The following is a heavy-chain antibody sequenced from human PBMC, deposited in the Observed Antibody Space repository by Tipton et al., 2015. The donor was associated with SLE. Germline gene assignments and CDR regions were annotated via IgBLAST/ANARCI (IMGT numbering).Heavy chain of an antibody. D-gene: IGHD6-19*01. CDR1: GYSFTSYG. CDR2: ISAYNGNT. CDR3: ARDTAQYSSGWYLIDY. Sequence: QLVQSGAEVKKPGASVKVSCKASGYSFTSYGISWLRQAPGQGLEWMGWISAYNGNTNYAQKLQGRVTMTTDTSTSTAYMELRSLRSDDTAVYYFARDTAQYSSGWYLIDYWGQGTLVTVSS. J-gene: IGHJ4*02. V-gene: IGHV1-18*01.